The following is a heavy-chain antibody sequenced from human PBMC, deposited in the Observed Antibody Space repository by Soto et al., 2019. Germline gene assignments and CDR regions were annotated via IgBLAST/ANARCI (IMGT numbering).Heavy chain of an antibody. CDR1: GGSFSGYY. Sequence: QVQLQQWGAGLLKPSETLSLTCAVYGGSFSGYYWSWIRQPPGKGLEWIGEINHSGSTNYNPSLKSRVIISEETSKNQLYLKMSSVTAADTAVYYCARGDGYNYFWDFDLWGRGTLVTVSS. D-gene: IGHD5-12*01. CDR2: INHSGST. V-gene: IGHV4-34*01. CDR3: ARGDGYNYFWDFDL. J-gene: IGHJ2*01.